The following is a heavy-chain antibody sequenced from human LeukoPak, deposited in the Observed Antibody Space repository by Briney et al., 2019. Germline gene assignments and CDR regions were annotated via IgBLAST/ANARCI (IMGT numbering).Heavy chain of an antibody. D-gene: IGHD3-10*01. CDR2: ISAYNGNT. Sequence: ASVTVSCKASGYTFTSYGISWVRQAPGQGLEWMGWISAYNGNTNYAQKLQGRVTITTDTSTSTAYMELRSLRSDDTAVYYCARDRELLWFGEFDYWGQGTLVTVSS. CDR1: GYTFTSYG. V-gene: IGHV1-18*01. J-gene: IGHJ4*02. CDR3: ARDRELLWFGEFDY.